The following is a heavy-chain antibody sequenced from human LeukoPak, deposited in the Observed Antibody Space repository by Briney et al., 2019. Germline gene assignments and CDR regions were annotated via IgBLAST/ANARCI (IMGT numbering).Heavy chain of an antibody. CDR1: GGSISSHY. Sequence: PWETLSLTCTVSGGSISSHYWSWIRQPPGKGLEWIGYIYYSGSTNYNPSLKSRVTISVDTSKNQFSLKLSSVTAADTAVYYCARERIVGAPPYFDCWGQGTLVTVSS. J-gene: IGHJ4*02. D-gene: IGHD1-26*01. CDR2: IYYSGST. V-gene: IGHV4-59*11. CDR3: ARERIVGAPPYFDC.